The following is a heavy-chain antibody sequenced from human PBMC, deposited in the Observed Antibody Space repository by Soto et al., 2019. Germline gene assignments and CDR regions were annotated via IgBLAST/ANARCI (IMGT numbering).Heavy chain of an antibody. Sequence: SGPTLVNPTQTLTLTCTFSGFSLSTSGVGVGWIRQPPGKALEWLALIYWDDDKRYSPSLKSRLTITKDTSKNQVVLTMTNMDPVDTATYFCVHSRGIAAAGEYYFDYWGQGTLVTVSS. CDR1: GFSLSTSGVG. D-gene: IGHD6-13*01. J-gene: IGHJ4*02. CDR2: IYWDDDK. V-gene: IGHV2-5*02. CDR3: VHSRGIAAAGEYYFDY.